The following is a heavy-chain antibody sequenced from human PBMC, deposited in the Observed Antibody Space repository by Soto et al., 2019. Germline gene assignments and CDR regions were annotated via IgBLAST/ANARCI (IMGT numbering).Heavy chain of an antibody. V-gene: IGHV4-4*02. CDR1: GGSISTNDW. D-gene: IGHD2-8*01. CDR3: ATRDCTNNVCHFP. Sequence: PSETLSLTCAVSGGSISTNDWWTWVRQPPGKGLEWIGDIHHTGSTTNYSPSLQSRVTVSIDKSENQFSLRLTSVTAADTAVYYCATRDCTNNVCHFPWDQGTLVNVSS. J-gene: IGHJ4*02. CDR2: IHHTGSTT.